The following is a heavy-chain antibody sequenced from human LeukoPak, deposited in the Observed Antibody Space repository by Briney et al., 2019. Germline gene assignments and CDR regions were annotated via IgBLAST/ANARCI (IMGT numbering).Heavy chain of an antibody. CDR2: INDSGNT. Sequence: SETLSLTCTVSGGSIRSGYYYWTWIRQHSGKGLEWIGYINDSGNTYYNPSLKSRCTISVDRTKNQFSLELSFVTAADTAVYFCARAPPHVRWFDPWGQGTLVTVSS. V-gene: IGHV4-31*03. CDR3: ARAPPHVRWFDP. CDR1: GGSIRSGYYY. J-gene: IGHJ5*02.